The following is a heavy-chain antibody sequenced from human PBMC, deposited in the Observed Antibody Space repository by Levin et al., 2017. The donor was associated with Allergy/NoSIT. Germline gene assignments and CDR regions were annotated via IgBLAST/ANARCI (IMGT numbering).Heavy chain of an antibody. V-gene: IGHV6-1*01. D-gene: IGHD3-3*01. CDR1: GDSVSRNSAA. J-gene: IGHJ5*02. CDR3: ARHLWSGGNWFDP. Sequence: LSQTLSLTCAISGDSVSRNSAAWNWIRQSPSRGLEWLGRTYYRSRWYNDYAVSVKSRITINADTSKNQFSLQLNSVTPDDTAVYYCARHLWSGGNWFDPWGQGTLVTVSS. CDR2: TYYRSRWYN.